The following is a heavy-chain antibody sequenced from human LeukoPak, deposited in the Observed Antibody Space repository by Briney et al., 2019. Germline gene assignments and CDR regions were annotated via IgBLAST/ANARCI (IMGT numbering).Heavy chain of an antibody. Sequence: ASVKVSCMASGYTFTSYYMHWVRQAPGQGLEWMGIINPSGGSTSYAQKLQGRVTMTRDTATSTVYMELSSLRSEDTAVYYCARAGRGDWFDPWGQGPLVTVSS. J-gene: IGHJ5*02. CDR3: ARAGRGDWFDP. D-gene: IGHD1-26*01. V-gene: IGHV1-46*04. CDR1: GYTFTSYY. CDR2: INPSGGST.